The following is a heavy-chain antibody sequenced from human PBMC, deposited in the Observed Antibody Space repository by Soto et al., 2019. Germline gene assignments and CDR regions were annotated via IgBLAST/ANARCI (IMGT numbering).Heavy chain of an antibody. CDR1: GYTFTSYG. Sequence: QVQLVQSGAEVKKPGASVKVSCKASGYTFTSYGISWVRQAPGQGLEWMGWISAYNGNTNYAQKLQGRVTMTTDTSTSTAYMELRSLRSDDTAVYYCARWSCSSTSCYARVHWFDPWGQGTLVTVSS. J-gene: IGHJ5*02. CDR2: ISAYNGNT. V-gene: IGHV1-18*01. D-gene: IGHD2-2*01. CDR3: ARWSCSSTSCYARVHWFDP.